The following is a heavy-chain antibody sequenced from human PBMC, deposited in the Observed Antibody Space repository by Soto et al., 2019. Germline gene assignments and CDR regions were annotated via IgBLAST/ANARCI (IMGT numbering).Heavy chain of an antibody. CDR3: ARLPGYDSSGSLDY. Sequence: SETLSLTCTVSGGSISSSSYYWDWIRQPPGKGLEWIGSIYYSGSTYYNPSLKSRVTISVDTSKNQFSLKLSSVTAADTAVYYCARLPGYDSSGSLDYWGQGTLVTVSS. CDR1: GGSISSSSYY. J-gene: IGHJ4*02. CDR2: IYYSGST. D-gene: IGHD3-22*01. V-gene: IGHV4-39*01.